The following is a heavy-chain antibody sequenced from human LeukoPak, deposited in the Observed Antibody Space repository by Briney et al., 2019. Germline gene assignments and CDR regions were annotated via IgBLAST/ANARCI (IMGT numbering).Heavy chain of an antibody. CDR2: ISYDGSNK. Sequence: GGSLRLSCAASGFTFSSYGMHWVRQAPGKGLEWVAVISYDGSNKYYADSVKGRFTISRDNSKNTLYLQMNSLRAEDTAVYYCARDGFTMVKDAFDIWGQGTMVTVSS. CDR3: ARDGFTMVKDAFDI. D-gene: IGHD3-10*01. V-gene: IGHV3-30*12. J-gene: IGHJ3*02. CDR1: GFTFSSYG.